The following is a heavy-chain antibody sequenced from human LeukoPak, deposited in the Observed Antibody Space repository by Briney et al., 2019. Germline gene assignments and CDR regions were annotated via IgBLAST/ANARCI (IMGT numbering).Heavy chain of an antibody. V-gene: IGHV4-34*01. J-gene: IGHJ4*02. Sequence: SETLSLTCAVYGGSFSGYYWSWIRHPPGKGLEWIGEINHSGSTNYNPSLKSRVTISIDTSKNQFSLKLSSVPAADTAVYYCARVSVGYWGQGTLVTVSS. CDR1: GGSFSGYY. CDR3: ARVSVGY. CDR2: INHSGST. D-gene: IGHD1-26*01.